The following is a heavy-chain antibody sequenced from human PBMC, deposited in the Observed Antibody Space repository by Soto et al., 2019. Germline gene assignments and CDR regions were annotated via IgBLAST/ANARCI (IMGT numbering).Heavy chain of an antibody. Sequence: GSLRLSCAASGFTFSSYAMSWVRQAPGKGLEWVSAISGSGGSTYYADSVKGRFTISRDNSKNTLYLQMNSLRAEDTAVYYCAKPLNGGDYYDSSGYYPESWAFDIWGQGTMVTVSS. CDR1: GFTFSSYA. CDR3: AKPLNGGDYYDSSGYYPESWAFDI. CDR2: ISGSGGST. V-gene: IGHV3-23*01. D-gene: IGHD3-22*01. J-gene: IGHJ3*02.